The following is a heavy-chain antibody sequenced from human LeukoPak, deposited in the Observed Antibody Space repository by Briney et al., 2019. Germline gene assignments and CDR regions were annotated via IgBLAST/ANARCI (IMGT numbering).Heavy chain of an antibody. CDR1: GITFSSHT. V-gene: IGHV3-48*04. CDR3: ASLGDYDFWSGFPFDY. CDR2: ISSTTNSI. D-gene: IGHD3-3*01. Sequence: GGSLRLSCAASGITFSSHTINWVRQAPGKALECVSYISSTTNSIYYADSVKGRFTISRDNAKNSLYLQMYSLRAEDTAVYYCASLGDYDFWSGFPFDYWGQGTLVTVSS. J-gene: IGHJ4*02.